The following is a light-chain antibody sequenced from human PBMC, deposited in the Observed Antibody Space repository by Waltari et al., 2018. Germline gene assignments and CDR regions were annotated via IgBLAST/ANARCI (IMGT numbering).Light chain of an antibody. J-gene: IGLJ3*02. V-gene: IGLV1-40*01. CDR3: QSYDTSLSVV. CDR2: GNN. CDR1: SSNIGDGYE. Sequence: QSVLTQPPSVSGAPGQRVAISCTGSSSNIGDGYEVHWYQQLPRTAPKLLIYGNNNRPSGVPDRFFGSTYGTSASLAITGLQAEDEADYYCQSYDTSLSVVFGGGTKLTVL.